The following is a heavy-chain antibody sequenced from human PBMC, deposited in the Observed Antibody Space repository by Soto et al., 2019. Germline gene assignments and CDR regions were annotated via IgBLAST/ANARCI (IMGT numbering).Heavy chain of an antibody. CDR3: ARAESGSYSSNTDY. V-gene: IGHV3-30-3*01. CDR2: ISYDGSNK. Sequence: QVQLVESGGGVVQPGRSLRLSCAASGFTFSSYAMHWVRQAPGKGLEWVAVISYDGSNKYYADSVKGRFTISRDNXXNKLYLQRNSLRAEDTAVYSCARAESGSYSSNTDYWGQGTLVTVSS. D-gene: IGHD1-26*01. J-gene: IGHJ4*02. CDR1: GFTFSSYA.